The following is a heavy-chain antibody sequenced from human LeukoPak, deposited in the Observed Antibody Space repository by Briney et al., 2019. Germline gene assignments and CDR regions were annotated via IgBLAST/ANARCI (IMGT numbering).Heavy chain of an antibody. V-gene: IGHV1-2*02. CDR1: GYTFTGYY. J-gene: IGHJ4*02. CDR2: INPNSGGT. D-gene: IGHD1-26*01. CDR3: AIELSGDGNFDY. Sequence: ASVTVSCKASGYTFTGYYMHWVRQAPGQGLEWMGWINPNSGGTNYAQKFQGRVTMTRDTSISTAYMELSRLRSDDTAVYYCAIELSGDGNFDYWGRGTLVTVSS.